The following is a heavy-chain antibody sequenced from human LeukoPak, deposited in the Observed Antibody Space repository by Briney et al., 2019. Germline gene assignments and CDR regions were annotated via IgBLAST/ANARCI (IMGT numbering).Heavy chain of an antibody. D-gene: IGHD2-15*01. CDR2: ISSSGSTI. CDR3: ARVPRYCSGGSCYHNDY. V-gene: IGHV3-48*03. CDR1: GFTFSSYE. Sequence: GGSLRLSCAASGFTFSSYEMNWVRQAPERGLEWVSYISSSGSTIDYADSVKGRFTISMDNTKNSLYLEMNSLRAEDTAVYYCARVPRYCSGGSCYHNDYWGQGTLVTVSS. J-gene: IGHJ4*02.